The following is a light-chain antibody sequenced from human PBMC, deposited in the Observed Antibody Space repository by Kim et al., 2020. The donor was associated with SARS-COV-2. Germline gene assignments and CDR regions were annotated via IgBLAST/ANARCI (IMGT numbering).Light chain of an antibody. J-gene: IGKJ3*01. CDR1: QGISSW. V-gene: IGKV1-5*01. Sequence: ASVGDRVTITCRASQGISSWLAWYQQKPGKAPKLMIYAVSRLESGVPSRFSGSGSGTDFTLTISSLQPDDFATYYCQQHNTYPLTFGRGTKVDIK. CDR2: AVS. CDR3: QQHNTYPLT.